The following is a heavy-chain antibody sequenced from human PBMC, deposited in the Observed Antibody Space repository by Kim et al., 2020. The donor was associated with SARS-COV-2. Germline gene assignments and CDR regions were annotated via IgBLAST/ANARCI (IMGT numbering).Heavy chain of an antibody. CDR1: GGSINNYY. CDR2: IHYSGRT. V-gene: IGHV4-59*01. J-gene: IGHJ4*02. CDR3: ARLPDITGWPFGS. Sequence: SETLSLSCTVSGGSINNYYWTWIRQPPGKGLEWIGYIHYSGRTNYNPSFTSRVAISVDTSKNHFSPKLTSVTAADTAVYYCARLPDITGWPFGSWGQGTLVTVSS. D-gene: IGHD2-15*01.